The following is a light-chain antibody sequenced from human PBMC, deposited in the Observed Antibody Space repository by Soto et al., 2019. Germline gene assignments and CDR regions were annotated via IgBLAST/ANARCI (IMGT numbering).Light chain of an antibody. Sequence: QSVLTQPASVSGSPGQTITISCTGISSDVGGYNYVSWYQQHPGKAPKLMLYDVSNRPSGVSNRFSGSKSGNTASLILSGLQAEDESDDYCSSYTSSRTVVFGGGTKLFVL. J-gene: IGLJ2*01. CDR2: DVS. CDR1: SSDVGGYNY. CDR3: SSYTSSRTVV. V-gene: IGLV2-14*01.